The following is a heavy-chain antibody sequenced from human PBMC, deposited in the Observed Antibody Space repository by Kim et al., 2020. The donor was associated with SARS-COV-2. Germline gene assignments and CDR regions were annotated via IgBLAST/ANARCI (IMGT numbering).Heavy chain of an antibody. CDR3: AKGYYGDYRFDS. V-gene: IGHV3-23*01. CDR1: GFTFSSHA. Sequence: GGSLRLSCAASGFTFSSHAMSWVRQAPGKGLKWVSAITTSGGPTYYADSVRGRFTISRDNSKNTLYLQMNSLRVEDTAIYYCAKGYYGDYRFDSWGQGTLVTVSS. D-gene: IGHD4-17*01. CDR2: ITTSGGPT. J-gene: IGHJ4*02.